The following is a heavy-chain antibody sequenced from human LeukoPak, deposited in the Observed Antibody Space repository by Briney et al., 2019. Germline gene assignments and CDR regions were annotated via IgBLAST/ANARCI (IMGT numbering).Heavy chain of an antibody. J-gene: IGHJ4*02. D-gene: IGHD6-13*01. CDR1: GGTFSSYA. CDR2: IIPIFGTA. V-gene: IGHV1-69*13. Sequence: SVKVSCKASGGTFSSYAISWVRQAPGQGLEWMGGIIPIFGTANYTQKFQGRVTITADESTSTAYMELSSLRSEDTAVYYCASRGTIAAAGTANFDYWGQGTLVTVSS. CDR3: ASRGTIAAAGTANFDY.